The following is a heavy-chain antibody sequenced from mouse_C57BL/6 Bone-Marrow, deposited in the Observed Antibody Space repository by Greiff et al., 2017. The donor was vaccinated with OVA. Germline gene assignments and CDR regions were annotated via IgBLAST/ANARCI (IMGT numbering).Heavy chain of an antibody. J-gene: IGHJ4*01. CDR2: IDPSDSYT. D-gene: IGHD2-3*01. CDR3: ARSDDGYPMDY. Sequence: VQLQQSGAELVKPGASVKLSCKASGYTFTSYWMQWVKQRPGQGLEWIGEIDPSDSYTNYNQKFKGKATLTVDTSSSTAYMQLSSLTSEDSAVYYCARSDDGYPMDYWGQGTSVTVSS. CDR1: GYTFTSYW. V-gene: IGHV1-50*01.